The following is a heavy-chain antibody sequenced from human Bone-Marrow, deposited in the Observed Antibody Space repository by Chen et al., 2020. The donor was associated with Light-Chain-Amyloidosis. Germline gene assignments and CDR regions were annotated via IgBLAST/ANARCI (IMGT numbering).Heavy chain of an antibody. Sequence: EVELGEWGGGLVQPGGSLRLSCAASGFTFSSYSMNWVRQAPGKGLEWVSYISSSSSTIYYADSVKGRFTISRDNAKNSLYLLLPPLPSSPSSLYYSSPSWRELLVSPYYYMDVWGKGTTVTVSS. D-gene: IGHD1-26*01. CDR3: SPSWRELLVSPYYYMDV. J-gene: IGHJ6*03. CDR2: ISSSSSTI. V-gene: IGHV3-48*01. CDR1: GFTFSSYS.